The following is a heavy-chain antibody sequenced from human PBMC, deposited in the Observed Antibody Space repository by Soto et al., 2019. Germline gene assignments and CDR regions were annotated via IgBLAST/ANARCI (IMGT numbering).Heavy chain of an antibody. CDR1: GFTFSSYN. J-gene: IGHJ5*02. V-gene: IGHV3-48*02. CDR2: ISSSGSSI. D-gene: IGHD2-21*01. CDR3: ARDWCGDGFPMA. Sequence: EVQLVESGGGLVQPGGSLRLSCAASGFTFSSYNMDWVRQAPGKGLEWVSFISSSGSSILYADSVKGRVTISRDNAKNSLYLQMSSLRDEDTAVYYCARDWCGDGFPMAWGQGTLVTVSS.